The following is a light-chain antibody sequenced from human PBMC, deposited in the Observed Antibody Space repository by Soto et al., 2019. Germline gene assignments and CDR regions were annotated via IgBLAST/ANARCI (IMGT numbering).Light chain of an antibody. V-gene: IGLV4-69*01. CDR3: QTWGTGIS. CDR2: VNSDGSH. Sequence: QSVLTQSPSASASLGASVKLTCTLSSGHSPYAIAWHQQQPEKGPRYLMKVNSDGSHSKGDGIPDRFSGSSSGAERYLTISSLQSEDEADYYCQTWGTGISFGGGTKLTVL. CDR1: SGHSPYA. J-gene: IGLJ2*01.